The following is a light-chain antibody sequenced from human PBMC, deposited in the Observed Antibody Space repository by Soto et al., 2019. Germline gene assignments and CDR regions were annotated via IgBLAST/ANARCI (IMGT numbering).Light chain of an antibody. J-gene: IGKJ3*01. CDR1: RRISNY. V-gene: IGKV1-39*01. Sequence: DIQMTQSPSSLSASVGDAVSLTCRARRRISNYLNWYQQKPGRAPKLLISGASSLQKGVPPRFSGSGSGTTFTLTIASLQPDDFAIYFCQQSYTAPYTFGPGTKVEIE. CDR2: GAS. CDR3: QQSYTAPYT.